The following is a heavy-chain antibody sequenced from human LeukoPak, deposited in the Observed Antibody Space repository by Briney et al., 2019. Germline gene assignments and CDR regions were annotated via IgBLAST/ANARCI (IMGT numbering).Heavy chain of an antibody. CDR1: GFTLSAYS. D-gene: IGHD3-16*01. CDR2: IPYDEDKE. J-gene: IGHJ4*02. Sequence: GGSLRLSCATSGFTLSAYSRHWVRQTPGKGLEWLAVIPYDEDKEYYADSVRGRFTISRDTFAHTLYLQLHSLTTEDTALYSCARDPFGGKIFDFWGQGTLVTVSS. CDR3: ARDPFGGKIFDF. V-gene: IGHV3-30*04.